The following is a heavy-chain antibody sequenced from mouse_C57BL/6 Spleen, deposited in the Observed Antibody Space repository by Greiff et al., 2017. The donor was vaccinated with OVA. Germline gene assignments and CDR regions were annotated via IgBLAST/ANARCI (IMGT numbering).Heavy chain of an antibody. CDR1: GFTFSSYA. CDR2: ISDGGSYT. Sequence: EVQVVESGGGLVKPGGSLKLSCAASGFTFSSYAMSWVRQTPEKRLEWVATISDGGSYTYYPDNVKGRFTISRDNAKNNLYLQMSHLKSEDTAMYYCARLERYYFDYWGQGTTLTVSS. V-gene: IGHV5-4*01. J-gene: IGHJ2*01. CDR3: ARLERYYFDY.